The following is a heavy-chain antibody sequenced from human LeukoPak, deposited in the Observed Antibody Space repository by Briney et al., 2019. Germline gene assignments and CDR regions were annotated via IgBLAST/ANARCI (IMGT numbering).Heavy chain of an antibody. D-gene: IGHD3-3*01. CDR3: ARDFWSGFYTPYNWFDP. J-gene: IGHJ5*02. CDR2: ICHSGSLA. V-gene: IGHV3-48*04. Sequence: GGSLRLSCEASGFTFSSHSMTWVRQAPGKRLEWISYICHSGSLAHYADSVRGRFTISRDNGKNSLYLQMNSLRAEDTAVYYCARDFWSGFYTPYNWFDPWGQGTLVTVSS. CDR1: GFTFSSHS.